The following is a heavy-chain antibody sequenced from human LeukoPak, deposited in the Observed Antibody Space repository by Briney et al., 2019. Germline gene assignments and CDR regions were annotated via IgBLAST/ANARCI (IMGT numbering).Heavy chain of an antibody. CDR2: IYHTGNT. D-gene: IGHD4-17*01. J-gene: IGHJ4*02. Sequence: SETLSLTCTVSGGSISSYYWSWIRQPPGKGLEWIGYIYHTGNTHYNPSLKGRVTISVDTSKNQISLKLNSVTAADTAVYFCARGASGLTYDYGVNWGQGTLVTVSS. V-gene: IGHV4-59*01. CDR1: GGSISSYY. CDR3: ARGASGLTYDYGVN.